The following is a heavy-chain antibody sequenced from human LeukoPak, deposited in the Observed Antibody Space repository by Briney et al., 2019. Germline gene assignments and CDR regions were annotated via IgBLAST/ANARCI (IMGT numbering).Heavy chain of an antibody. CDR1: GYTFTSYG. D-gene: IGHD3/OR15-3a*01. V-gene: IGHV1-69*13. CDR2: IIPIFGTA. Sequence: ASVKVSCKASGYTFTSYGISWVRQAPGQGLEWMGGIIPIFGTANYAQKFQGRVTITADESTSTAYMELSSLRSEDTAVYYCARVLDVDDNWFDPWGQGTLVTVSS. CDR3: ARVLDVDDNWFDP. J-gene: IGHJ5*02.